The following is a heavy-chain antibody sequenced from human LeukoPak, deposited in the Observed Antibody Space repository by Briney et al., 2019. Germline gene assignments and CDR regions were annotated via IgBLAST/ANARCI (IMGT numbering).Heavy chain of an antibody. V-gene: IGHV3-66*01. J-gene: IGHJ6*02. Sequence: PGGSLRLSCAASGFTVSSNYMSWVRQAPGKGLEWVSVIYSGGSTYYADSVKGRFTISRDNSKNTLYLQMNSLRAEDTAVYYCAGETRGYSYGSSYYYYGMDVWGQGTTVTVSS. CDR3: AGETRGYSYGSSYYYYGMDV. CDR1: GFTVSSNY. D-gene: IGHD5-18*01. CDR2: IYSGGST.